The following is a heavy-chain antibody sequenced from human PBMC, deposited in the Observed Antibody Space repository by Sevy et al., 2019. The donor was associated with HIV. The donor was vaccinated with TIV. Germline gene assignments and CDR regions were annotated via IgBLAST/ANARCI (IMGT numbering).Heavy chain of an antibody. D-gene: IGHD5-12*01. V-gene: IGHV1-58*01. CDR2: IVVGSGNT. CDR1: GFTFTSSA. CDR3: AADSGTSGYDAYYYYGMDV. J-gene: IGHJ6*02. Sequence: ASVKVSCKASGFTFTSSAVQWVRQARGQRLEGIGWIVVGSGNTNYEQKFQERVTITRDMSTSTAYMELSSLRSEDTAVYYCAADSGTSGYDAYYYYGMDVWGQGTTVTVSS.